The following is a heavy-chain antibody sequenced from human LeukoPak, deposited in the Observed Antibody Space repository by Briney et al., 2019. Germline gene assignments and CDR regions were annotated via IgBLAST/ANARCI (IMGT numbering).Heavy chain of an antibody. CDR2: ISGSGGST. J-gene: IGHJ3*02. CDR1: GFTFSSYA. CDR3: ASRGQTRRHDYGGRWDAFDI. D-gene: IGHD4-23*01. Sequence: PGGSLRLSCAASGFTFSSYAMSWVRQAPGKGLEWVSAISGSGGSTYYADSVKGRFSISRDNSKNTLYLQMNSLRAEDTAVYYCASRGQTRRHDYGGRWDAFDIWGQGTMVTVSS. V-gene: IGHV3-23*01.